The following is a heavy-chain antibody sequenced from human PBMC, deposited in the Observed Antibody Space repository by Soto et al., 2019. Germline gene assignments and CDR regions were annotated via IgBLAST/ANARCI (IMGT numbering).Heavy chain of an antibody. CDR1: GGSISSGGYC. Sequence: KTSETLSLTCTVSGGSISSGGYCWSWIRQHPGKGLEWIGYIYYSGSTYYNPSLKSRVTISVDTSKNQFSLKLSSVTAADTAVYYCARVHKLDFWSGFPTPGYFDYWGQGTLVTVSS. D-gene: IGHD3-3*01. CDR2: IYYSGST. V-gene: IGHV4-31*02. CDR3: ARVHKLDFWSGFPTPGYFDY. J-gene: IGHJ4*02.